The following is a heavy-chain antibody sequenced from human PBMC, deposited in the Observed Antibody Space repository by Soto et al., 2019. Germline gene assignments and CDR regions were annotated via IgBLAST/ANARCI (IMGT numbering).Heavy chain of an antibody. CDR1: GFTFDDYA. D-gene: IGHD3-22*01. V-gene: IGHV3-9*01. CDR2: ITWNSDDI. J-gene: IGHJ6*02. Sequence: DVQLVESGGGLVQPGRSLRLSCAASGFTFDDYAMHWVRQRPGRGLEWVSGITWNSDDIGYPDSVKGRFSISRDNAKKYLYLQMHSLSPDDTALYYCAASRGFDSSGYSGYYYGMDVWGQGTTVTVSS. CDR3: AASRGFDSSGYSGYYYGMDV.